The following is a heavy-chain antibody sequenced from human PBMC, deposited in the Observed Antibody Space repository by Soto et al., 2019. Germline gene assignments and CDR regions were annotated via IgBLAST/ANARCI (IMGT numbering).Heavy chain of an antibody. CDR2: IYYSGST. CDR3: ARTATFLRTECMDV. V-gene: IGHV4-59*06. D-gene: IGHD3-10*01. CDR1: GGSISSYY. Sequence: SETLSLTCTVSGGSISSYYWSWIRQPPGKGLEWIGYIYYSGSTYYNPSLKSRVTISVDTSKNQFSLKLSSVTAADTAVYYCARTATFLRTECMDVWGQGTTVTVSS. J-gene: IGHJ6*02.